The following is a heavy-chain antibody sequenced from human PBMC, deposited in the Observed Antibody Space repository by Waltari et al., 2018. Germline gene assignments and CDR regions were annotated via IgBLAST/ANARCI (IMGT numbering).Heavy chain of an antibody. V-gene: IGHV4-61*02. CDR3: ASGLPAGHYYGMDV. J-gene: IGHJ6*02. CDR1: GGSISSGSYY. Sequence: QVQLQESGPGLVKPSQTLSLTCTVPGGSISSGSYYWSWIRQPAGKGLEWIGRIYTSGSTNYNPSLKSRVTISVDTSKNQFSLKLSSVTAADMAVYYCASGLPAGHYYGMDVWGQGTTVTVSS. D-gene: IGHD2-2*01. CDR2: IYTSGST.